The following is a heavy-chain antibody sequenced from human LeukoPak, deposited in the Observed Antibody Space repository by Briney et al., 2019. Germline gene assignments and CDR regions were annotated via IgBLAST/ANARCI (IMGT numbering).Heavy chain of an antibody. CDR1: GFTFSSYA. J-gene: IGHJ4*02. CDR3: ARDQSSSGWYGGFDY. Sequence: GRSLRLSCAASGFTFSSYAMHWVRQAPGKGLEWVAVISYDGSNKYYADSVKGRFTISRDNSKNTLYLQMNSLRAEDTAVYYCARDQSSSGWYGGFDYWGQGTLVTVSS. CDR2: ISYDGSNK. D-gene: IGHD6-19*01. V-gene: IGHV3-30*14.